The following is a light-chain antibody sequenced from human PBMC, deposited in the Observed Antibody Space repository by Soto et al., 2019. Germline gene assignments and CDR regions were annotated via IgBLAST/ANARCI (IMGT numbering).Light chain of an antibody. V-gene: IGLV2-14*01. J-gene: IGLJ1*01. CDR3: SSYTRSSTSYV. CDR2: EVS. CDR1: SSDVGDCNC. Sequence: QSVLTQPASVSGSPGQSITISCTGTSSDVGDCNCVSWYQQHPGKAPKLMIYEVSNRPSRVSNRFSGSKSGNTASLTISGLQAEDEADYYCSSYTRSSTSYVFGTGTKLTVL.